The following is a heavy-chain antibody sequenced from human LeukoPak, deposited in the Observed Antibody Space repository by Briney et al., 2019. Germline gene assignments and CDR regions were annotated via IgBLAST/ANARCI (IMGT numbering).Heavy chain of an antibody. CDR3: AKDWAKWGVVVAATD. Sequence: PGGSLRLSCAASGFPFSSYAMSWVRQAPGKGLEWVSAISGSGGSTYYADSVKGRFTISRDNSKNTLYLQMNSLRAEDTAVYYCAKDWAKWGVVVAATDWGQGTLVTVSS. CDR2: ISGSGGST. J-gene: IGHJ4*02. D-gene: IGHD2-15*01. CDR1: GFPFSSYA. V-gene: IGHV3-23*01.